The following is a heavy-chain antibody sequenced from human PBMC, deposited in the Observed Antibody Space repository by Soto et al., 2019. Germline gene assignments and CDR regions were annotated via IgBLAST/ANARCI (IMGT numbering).Heavy chain of an antibody. CDR2: IYYSGST. J-gene: IGHJ4*02. V-gene: IGHV4-59*01. CDR1: GGSISTYY. D-gene: IGHD6-19*01. CDR3: ARSRGSGRSFDY. Sequence: QVQLQESGPGLVKPSETLSLTCSVSGGSISTYYWSWFRQPPGKGLEWIGYIYYSGSTKYNPSLSSRVTISLDKAKNQFSLKLTSLNAADSAVYYCARSRGSGRSFDYWGQGTLVTVS.